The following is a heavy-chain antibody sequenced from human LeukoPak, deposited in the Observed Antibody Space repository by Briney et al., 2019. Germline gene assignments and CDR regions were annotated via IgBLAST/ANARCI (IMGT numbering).Heavy chain of an antibody. CDR2: IYTSGST. CDR1: GGSISSYY. Sequence: KPSETLSLTCTVSGGSISSYYWSWIRQPAGKGLEWIGRIYTSGSTNYNPSLKSRVTMSVDTSKNQLSLKLSSVAAADTAVYYCARAGYYDSSGYLGGGFDYWGQGTLVTVSS. D-gene: IGHD3-22*01. V-gene: IGHV4-4*07. J-gene: IGHJ4*02. CDR3: ARAGYYDSSGYLGGGFDY.